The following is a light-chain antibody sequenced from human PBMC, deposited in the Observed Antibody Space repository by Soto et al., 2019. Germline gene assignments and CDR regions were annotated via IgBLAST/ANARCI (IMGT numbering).Light chain of an antibody. CDR2: GAS. J-gene: IGKJ1*01. CDR3: PQYGSTPT. V-gene: IGKV3-20*01. Sequence: EIVMTQSPATLSVSPGERATLSCRASQSVSGSYLAWHQQKPGQAPRLLIYGASSRATGIPDRFTGSGSGTDFTLTISRLEPEDFAVYYCPQYGSTPTFGQGTKVDIK. CDR1: QSVSGSY.